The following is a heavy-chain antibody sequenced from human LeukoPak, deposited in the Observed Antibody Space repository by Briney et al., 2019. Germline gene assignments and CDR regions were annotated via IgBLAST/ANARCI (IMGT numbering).Heavy chain of an antibody. CDR1: GFTFSSYG. J-gene: IGHJ4*02. D-gene: IGHD2-15*01. CDR3: ARGHFGGRSGGSCYRY. CDR2: IRYDGSNK. Sequence: PGGSLRLSCAASGFTFSSYGMHWVRQAPGKGLEWVAFIRYDGSNKYYADSVKGRFTISRDNSKNTLYLQMNSLRAEDTAVYYCARGHFGGRSGGSCYRYWGQGTLVTVSS. V-gene: IGHV3-30*02.